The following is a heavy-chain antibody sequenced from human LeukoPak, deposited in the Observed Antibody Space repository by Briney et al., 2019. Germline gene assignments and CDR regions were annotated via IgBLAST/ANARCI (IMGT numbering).Heavy chain of an antibody. CDR3: ARRPEGPSHFDY. J-gene: IGHJ4*02. Sequence: SETLSLTCTVSGGSIRSYFWSWIRQPPGKGLEWIGYVYYSGSTNYNPSLKSRVTISVDTSKKQFSLKLSSVTAADTAVYYCARRPEGPSHFDYWGKGTLVTVSS. CDR1: GGSIRSYF. D-gene: IGHD6-6*01. V-gene: IGHV4-59*08. CDR2: VYYSGST.